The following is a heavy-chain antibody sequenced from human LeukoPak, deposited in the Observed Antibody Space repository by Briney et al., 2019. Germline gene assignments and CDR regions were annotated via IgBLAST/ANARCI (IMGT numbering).Heavy chain of an antibody. D-gene: IGHD4-17*01. CDR1: GGSISSGSYY. V-gene: IGHV4-61*02. CDR2: IYTSGST. Sequence: SETLSLTCTVSGGSISSGSYYWSWIRQPAGKGLEWIGRIYTSGSTNYNPSLKSRVTISVDTSKNHFSLKLSSVTAADTAGYYWAGGGLMTTEGEAFDPWGGETRVTVSS. CDR3: AGGGLMTTEGEAFDP. J-gene: IGHJ5*02.